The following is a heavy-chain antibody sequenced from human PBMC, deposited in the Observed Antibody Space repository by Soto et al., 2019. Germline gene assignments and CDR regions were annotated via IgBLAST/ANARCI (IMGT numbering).Heavy chain of an antibody. CDR2: IYYDGST. J-gene: IGHJ4*02. V-gene: IGHV4-39*07. CDR3: ARLQAAAGDNDLTFDY. Sequence: SETLSLTCTVSGASISSGTFYWGWIRQPPGKGLESIANIYYDGSTYYSPSFQGHVTISADKSISTAYLQWSSLKASDTAMYYCARLQAAAGDNDLTFDYWGQGTLVTSPQ. CDR1: GASISSGTFY. D-gene: IGHD6-13*01.